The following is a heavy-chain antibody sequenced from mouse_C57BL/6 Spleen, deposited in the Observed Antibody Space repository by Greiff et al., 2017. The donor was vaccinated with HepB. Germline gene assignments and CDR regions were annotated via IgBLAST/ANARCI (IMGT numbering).Heavy chain of an antibody. D-gene: IGHD2-1*01. J-gene: IGHJ4*01. Sequence: EVKLVESGGGLVQPGGSLSLSCAASGFTFTDYYMSWVRQPPGKALEWLGFIRNKANGYTTEYSASVKGRFTISRDNSQSILYLQMNALRAEDSATYYCASSPIYYGKGYAMDYWGQGTSVTVSS. CDR1: GFTFTDYY. V-gene: IGHV7-3*01. CDR2: IRNKANGYTT. CDR3: ASSPIYYGKGYAMDY.